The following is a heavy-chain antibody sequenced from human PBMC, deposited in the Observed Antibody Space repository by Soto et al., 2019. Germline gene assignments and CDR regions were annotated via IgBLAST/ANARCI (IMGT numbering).Heavy chain of an antibody. CDR2: INPSGGST. D-gene: IGHD3-16*01. CDR1: GYTFTSYY. V-gene: IGHV1-46*01. J-gene: IGHJ4*02. CDR3: AREGGSWGLALY. Sequence: ASVKVSCKASGYTFTSYYMHWVRQAPGQGLEWMGIINPSGGSTSYAQKFQGRVTMTRDTSTSTVYMELSSLRSEDTAAYYCAREGGSWGLALYWGQGTLVTVSS.